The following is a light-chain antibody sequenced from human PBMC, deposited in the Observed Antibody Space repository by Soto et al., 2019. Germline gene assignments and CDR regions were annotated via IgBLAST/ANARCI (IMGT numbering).Light chain of an antibody. CDR1: SSDVGAYKF. CDR3: ASYAGSNKV. J-gene: IGLJ1*01. Sequence: QSALTQPASVSGSPGQSITISCTGTSSDVGAYKFVSWYQQHPGKAPKLMIYEGSNRPSGISNRFSGSKSGNTASLTISGVQAEDEADYYCASYAGSNKVFGTGTKLTVL. CDR2: EGS. V-gene: IGLV2-14*01.